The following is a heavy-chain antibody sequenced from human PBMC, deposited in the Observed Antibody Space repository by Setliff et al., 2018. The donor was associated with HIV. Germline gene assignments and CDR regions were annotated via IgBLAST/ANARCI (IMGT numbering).Heavy chain of an antibody. J-gene: IGHJ6*03. D-gene: IGHD6-6*01. Sequence: SETLSLTCTVSGGSISSGGYYWSWIRQHPGKGLEWIGYIDYSGSTYYNPSLKSLVTISVNTSKNQFSLKLSSVTAADTAVYYCARAPSPPYMDVWGKGTTVTVSS. V-gene: IGHV4-31*01. CDR1: GGSISSGGYY. CDR3: ARAPSPPYMDV. CDR2: IDYSGST.